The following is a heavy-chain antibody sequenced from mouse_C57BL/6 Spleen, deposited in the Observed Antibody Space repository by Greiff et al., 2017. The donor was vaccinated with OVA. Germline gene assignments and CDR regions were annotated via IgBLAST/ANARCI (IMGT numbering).Heavy chain of an antibody. D-gene: IGHD2-4*01. V-gene: IGHV1-26*01. CDR1: GYTFTDYY. CDR3: AREEIYYDYDWFAY. CDR2: INPNNGGT. J-gene: IGHJ3*01. Sequence: VQLQQSGPELVKPGASVKISCKASGYTFTDYYMNWVKQSHGMSLEWIGDINPNNGGTSYNQKFKGKATLTVDKSSSTAYMELRSLTSEDSAVYYCAREEIYYDYDWFAYWGQGTLVTVSA.